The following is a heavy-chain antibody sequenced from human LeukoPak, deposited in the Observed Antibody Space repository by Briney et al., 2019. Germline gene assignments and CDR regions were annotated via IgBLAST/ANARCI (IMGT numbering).Heavy chain of an antibody. CDR3: ARVIVTATHVPDAFDL. V-gene: IGHV4-38-2*01. CDR1: GYSISAGYF. CDR2: VHHTGSD. Sequence: SQTLSLTCVISGYSISAGYFWGWIRQSPVKALEWIGSVHHTGSDYYNPSLKSRVTISIDTSKNHFSLNLTSVTAADTAVFFCARVIVTATHVPDAFDLWGQGILVTVSS. J-gene: IGHJ3*01. D-gene: IGHD1-26*01.